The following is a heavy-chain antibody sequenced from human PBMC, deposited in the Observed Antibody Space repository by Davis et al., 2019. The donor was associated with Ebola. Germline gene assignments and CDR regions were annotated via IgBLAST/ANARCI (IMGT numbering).Heavy chain of an antibody. Sequence: MPSETLSLTCTVSGGSISSYYWSWIRQPPGKGLEWIGYIYYSGTTNYNPSLKSRVTISVDTSKNQFSLKLSSVTAADTAVYYCARDPITGTTGYYYYYGMDVWGQGTTVTVSS. V-gene: IGHV4-59*12. D-gene: IGHD1-20*01. CDR1: GGSISSYY. CDR2: IYYSGTT. J-gene: IGHJ6*02. CDR3: ARDPITGTTGYYYYYGMDV.